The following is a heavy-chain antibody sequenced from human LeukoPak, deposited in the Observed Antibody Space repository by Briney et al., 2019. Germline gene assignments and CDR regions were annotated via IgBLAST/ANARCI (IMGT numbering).Heavy chain of an antibody. D-gene: IGHD2-15*01. CDR1: GFTFGTYW. CDR2: IRQDGSEN. CDR3: AKAGSLSDDIYCSGGACYPGDPFDI. V-gene: IGHV3-7*03. Sequence: PGGSLRLSCAASGFTFGTYWMSWVRQAPGKGLEWVATIRQDGSENHYVDSVEGRFTVSRDNAKNSLYLQMNSLRAEDTALYYCAKAGSLSDDIYCSGGACYPGDPFDIWGQGTMVTVSS. J-gene: IGHJ3*02.